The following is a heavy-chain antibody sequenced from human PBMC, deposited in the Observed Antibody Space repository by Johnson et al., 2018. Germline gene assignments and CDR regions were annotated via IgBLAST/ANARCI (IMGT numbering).Heavy chain of an antibody. CDR1: GFTFSSYA. J-gene: IGHJ3*02. CDR3: AIPPIRGGDWMRGAFDI. CDR2: ISGSGGST. Sequence: VQLVQSGGGVVQPGRSLRLSCAASGFTFSSYAMSWVRQAPGKGLEWVSAISGSGGSTYYADSVKGRFTISRDNSKNTLYLQMNSLRAEDTAVYYRAIPPIRGGDWMRGAFDIWGQGTMVTVSS. V-gene: IGHV3-23*04. D-gene: IGHD2-21*02.